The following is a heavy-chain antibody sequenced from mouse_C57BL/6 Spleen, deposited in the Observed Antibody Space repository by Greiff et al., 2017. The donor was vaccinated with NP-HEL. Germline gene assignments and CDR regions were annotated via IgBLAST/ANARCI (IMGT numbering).Heavy chain of an antibody. J-gene: IGHJ3*01. D-gene: IGHD2-5*01. CDR2: IDPSDSYT. Sequence: VQLQQPGAELVKPGASVKLSCKASGYTFTSYWMQWVKQRPGQGLEWIGEIDPSDSYTNYNQKFKGKATLTVDTSSSTAYMQLSSLTSEDSAVYYCARRGFYSNYEFAYWGQGTLVTVSA. CDR1: GYTFTSYW. CDR3: ARRGFYSNYEFAY. V-gene: IGHV1-50*01.